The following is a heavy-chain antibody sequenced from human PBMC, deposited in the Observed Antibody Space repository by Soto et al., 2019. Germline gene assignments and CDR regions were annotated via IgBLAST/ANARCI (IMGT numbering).Heavy chain of an antibody. Sequence: SETLSLTCIVSDGSLSSDYWGWIRQPPGKGLEWIGYIFYSGSTGYNPSLKSRVTISVDRSKNQFSLKPTSVTTADTAVYYCARHYPIGNNLNYFDYWGQGTLVTVSA. J-gene: IGHJ4*02. CDR1: DGSLSSDY. D-gene: IGHD1-1*01. CDR3: ARHYPIGNNLNYFDY. V-gene: IGHV4-59*08. CDR2: IFYSGST.